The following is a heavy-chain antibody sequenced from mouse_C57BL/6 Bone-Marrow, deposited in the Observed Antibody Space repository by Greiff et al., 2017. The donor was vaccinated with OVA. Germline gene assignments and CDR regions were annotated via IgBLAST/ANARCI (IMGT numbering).Heavy chain of an antibody. CDR3: ARSRLYSNYVGY. CDR1: GYAFSSYW. D-gene: IGHD2-5*01. Sequence: QVQLKESGAELVKPGASVKISCKASGYAFSSYWMNWVKQRPGKGLEWIGQIYPGDGDTNYNGKFKGKATLTADKSSSTAYMQLSSLTSEDSAVYFCARSRLYSNYVGYWGQGTTLTVSS. J-gene: IGHJ2*01. V-gene: IGHV1-80*01. CDR2: IYPGDGDT.